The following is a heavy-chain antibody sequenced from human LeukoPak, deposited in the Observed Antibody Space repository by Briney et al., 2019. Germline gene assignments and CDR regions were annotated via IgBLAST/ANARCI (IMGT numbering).Heavy chain of an antibody. CDR1: GFALSGYW. V-gene: IGHV3-74*01. CDR3: ARGEAVAGNDH. CDR2: INGDGYSI. D-gene: IGHD6-19*01. Sequence: PGGSLRLSCAASGFALSGYWMHWVRQAPGKGLVWLSRINGDGYSISYADSVKGRFTISRDNAKKTLYLQMNSLRAEDTAMYYCARGEAVAGNDHWGQGALVTVSS. J-gene: IGHJ5*02.